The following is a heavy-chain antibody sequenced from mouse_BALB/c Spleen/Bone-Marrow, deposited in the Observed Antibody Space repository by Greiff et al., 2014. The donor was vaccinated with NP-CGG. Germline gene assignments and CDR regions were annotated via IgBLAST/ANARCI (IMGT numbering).Heavy chain of an antibody. CDR3: ARNWWNYDVIDY. D-gene: IGHD1-1*02. Sequence: QVQLQQSGPGLVQPSQSLSITCTVSGFSLTTYGVHWVRQSPGRGLEWLGVIWGGESTDYNAAIISRLSITKDNSKSQVFFKMNSLQADDTAIYYCARNWWNYDVIDYWGQGTSVTVSS. V-gene: IGHV2-4-1*01. CDR2: IWGGEST. J-gene: IGHJ4*01. CDR1: GFSLTTYG.